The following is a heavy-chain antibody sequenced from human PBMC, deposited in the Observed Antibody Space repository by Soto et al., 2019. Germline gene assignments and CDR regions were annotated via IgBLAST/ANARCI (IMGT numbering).Heavy chain of an antibody. CDR2: ISAYNGNT. V-gene: IGHV1-18*01. CDR1: GYTFTSYV. CDR3: ATFPWKTGTHAPIDPPDGMDV. Sequence: QVPLVQSGAEVKKPGASVKVSCKASGYTFTSYVISWVRQAPGQGLEWMGWISAYNGNTNYAQKLQGRVTMTTDTSSSAAYMQLGSLRSDDTAVYYCATFPWKTGTHAPIDPPDGMDVWGQGTTVTVSS. J-gene: IGHJ6*02. D-gene: IGHD1-7*01.